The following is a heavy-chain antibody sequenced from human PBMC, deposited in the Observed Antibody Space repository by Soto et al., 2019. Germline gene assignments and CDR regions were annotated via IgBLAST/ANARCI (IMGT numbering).Heavy chain of an antibody. Sequence: SETLSLTCNVSGGSISSYYWSWIRQPPGKGLEWIGYIYYSGSTNYNPSLKSRVTISVDTSKNQFSLKLSSGTAADTAVYDCARDVIVGATVLWFDPWGQGTLVTVSS. CDR2: IYYSGST. V-gene: IGHV4-59*01. CDR1: GGSISSYY. J-gene: IGHJ5*02. CDR3: ARDVIVGATVLWFDP. D-gene: IGHD1-26*01.